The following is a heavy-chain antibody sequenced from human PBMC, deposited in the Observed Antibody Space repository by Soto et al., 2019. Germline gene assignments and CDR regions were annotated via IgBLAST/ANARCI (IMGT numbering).Heavy chain of an antibody. J-gene: IGHJ5*02. CDR2: IYATGTT. D-gene: IGHD1-1*01. CDR3: VRDGTKTLRDWFDP. Sequence: SEPLSLPCAVSGPSNRGFYWSWIPKSAGKGLEWIGRIYATGTTDYNPSLKSRVMMSVDTSKKQFSLKLRSATAADTAVYYCVRDGTKTLRDWFDPWGQGISVTGCS. CDR1: GPSNRGFY. V-gene: IGHV4-4*07.